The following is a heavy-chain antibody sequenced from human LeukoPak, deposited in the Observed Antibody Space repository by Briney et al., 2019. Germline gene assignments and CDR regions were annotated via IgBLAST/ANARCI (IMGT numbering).Heavy chain of an antibody. CDR1: GYTFTGYY. J-gene: IGHJ4*02. CDR3: ARASSSSWYYFDY. CDR2: INPNSGGT. D-gene: IGHD6-13*01. V-gene: IGHV1-2*02. Sequence: ASVEVSCKASGYTFTGYYMHWVRQAPGQGLEWMGWINPNSGGTNYAQKFQGRVTMTRDTSISTAYMELSRLRSDDTAVYYCARASSSSWYYFDYWGQGTLVTVSS.